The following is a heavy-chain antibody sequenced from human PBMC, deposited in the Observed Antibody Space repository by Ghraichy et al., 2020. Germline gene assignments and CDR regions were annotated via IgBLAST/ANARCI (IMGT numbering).Heavy chain of an antibody. CDR2: IYYSGST. D-gene: IGHD1-26*01. J-gene: IGHJ3*02. Sequence: SETLSLTCTVSGGSISSSSYYWGWIRQPPGKGLEWIGSIYYSGSTYYNPSLKSRVTISVDTSKNQFSLKLSSVTAADTAVYYCARFRWSGSYYAFDIWGQGTMVTVSS. CDR1: GGSISSSSYY. CDR3: ARFRWSGSYYAFDI. V-gene: IGHV4-39*01.